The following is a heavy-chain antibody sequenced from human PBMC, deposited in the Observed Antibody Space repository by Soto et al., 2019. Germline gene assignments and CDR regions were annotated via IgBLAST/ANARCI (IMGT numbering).Heavy chain of an antibody. D-gene: IGHD6-19*01. V-gene: IGHV4-31*03. CDR3: AGSVAGTKGGWFDP. CDR1: GGSISSGGYY. CDR2: IYYSGST. J-gene: IGHJ5*02. Sequence: PSETLSLTCTVSGGSISSGGYYWSWIRQHPGKGLEWIGYIYYSGSTYYNPSLKSRVTISVDTSKNQFSLKLSSVTAADTAVYYCAGSVAGTKGGWFDPWGQGTLVTVSS.